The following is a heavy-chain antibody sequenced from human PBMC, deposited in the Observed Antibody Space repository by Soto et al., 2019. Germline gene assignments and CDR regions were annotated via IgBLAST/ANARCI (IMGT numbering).Heavy chain of an antibody. Sequence: SETLSLTCTVSGGSIISYYWSWIRQPPGKGLEWIGYIYYSGSTNYNPSLKSRVTISVDTSKNQFSLKLSSVTAADTAVYYCASESLDDYGDYDWYFDYWGQGTLVTVSS. J-gene: IGHJ4*02. CDR2: IYYSGST. D-gene: IGHD4-17*01. V-gene: IGHV4-59*01. CDR3: ASESLDDYGDYDWYFDY. CDR1: GGSIISYY.